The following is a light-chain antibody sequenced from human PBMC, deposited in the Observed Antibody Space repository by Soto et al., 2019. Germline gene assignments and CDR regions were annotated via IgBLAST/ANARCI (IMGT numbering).Light chain of an antibody. CDR3: QHSTGYSWT. J-gene: IGKJ1*01. CDR2: KTS. Sequence: DIHMTQSPSTLSASVGDRVTITCRASQSLTMWLAWYQHKPGKAPNLLRYKTSRLESGVPSRFSGCGSGTEFTLTVSSLQPYDFAPYYCQHSTGYSWTCGRGTEVEVK. CDR1: QSLTMW. V-gene: IGKV1-5*03.